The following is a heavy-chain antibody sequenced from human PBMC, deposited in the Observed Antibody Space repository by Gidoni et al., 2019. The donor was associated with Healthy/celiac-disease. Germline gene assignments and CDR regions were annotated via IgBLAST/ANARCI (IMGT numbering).Heavy chain of an antibody. J-gene: IGHJ4*02. CDR3: ARGTAEGLGDIVVVVAAVTYFDY. V-gene: IGHV4-34*01. D-gene: IGHD2-15*01. Sequence: QVQLQQWGAGLLKPSETLSLTCAVYGGSFSGYYWSWIRQPPGKGLEWIGEINHSGSTNYNPSLKSRVTISVDTSKNQFSLKLSSVTAADTAVYYCARGTAEGLGDIVVVVAAVTYFDYWGQGTLVTVSS. CDR1: GGSFSGYY. CDR2: INHSGST.